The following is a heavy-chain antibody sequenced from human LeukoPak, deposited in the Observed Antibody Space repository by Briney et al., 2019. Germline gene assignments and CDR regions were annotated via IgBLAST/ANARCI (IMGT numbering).Heavy chain of an antibody. CDR2: MSYDGSNK. J-gene: IGHJ5*02. D-gene: IGHD3-3*01. Sequence: GRSLRLSCAASGFTFSSYAMHWVRQAPGKGLEWVALMSYDGSNKYYADSVKGRFTISRDNSKNTLYLQMNSLRAEDTAVYYCARGSSYDFWSGYYTGGWLDPWGQGTLVTVSS. CDR1: GFTFSSYA. CDR3: ARGSSYDFWSGYYTGGWLDP. V-gene: IGHV3-30-3*01.